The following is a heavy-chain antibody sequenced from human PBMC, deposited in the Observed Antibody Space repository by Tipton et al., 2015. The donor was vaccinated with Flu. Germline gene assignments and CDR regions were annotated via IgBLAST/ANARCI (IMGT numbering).Heavy chain of an antibody. V-gene: IGHV4-59*08. CDR3: ARLQGLYYLALPDYYYPSMDV. J-gene: IGHJ6*02. D-gene: IGHD2-21*02. CDR2: VHHSGRT. Sequence: TLSLTCSVSGDSVSNFYWSWIRQPPGRGLEWIGYVHHSGRTNYNPSLTSRLTISLDTSKNQFSLRLTSVTAADAAVYYCARLQGLYYLALPDYYYPSMDVWGQGTTVTVSS. CDR1: GDSVSNFY.